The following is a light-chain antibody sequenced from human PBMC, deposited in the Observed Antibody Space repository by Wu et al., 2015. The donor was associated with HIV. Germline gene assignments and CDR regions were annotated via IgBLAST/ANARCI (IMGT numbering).Light chain of an antibody. CDR3: QQYDDSPPT. V-gene: IGKV3-20*01. Sequence: EVVLTQSPGTLSLSPGERATLSCRASQSVSSAFLAWYQHKPGQAPRLLIFGASSRATGTPDRFSGSGSGTDFTLTISRLEPADFAVYYCQQYDDSPPTFGQGPKVGSQT. CDR2: GAS. J-gene: IGKJ1*01. CDR1: QSVSSAF.